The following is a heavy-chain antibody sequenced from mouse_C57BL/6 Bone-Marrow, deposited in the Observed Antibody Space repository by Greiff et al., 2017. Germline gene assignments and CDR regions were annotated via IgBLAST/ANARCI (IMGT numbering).Heavy chain of an antibody. CDR2: IYPRDGST. CDR1: GYTFTSYD. D-gene: IGHD1-1*01. J-gene: IGHJ1*03. CDR3: AKDYDNSYRYFDV. V-gene: IGHV1-85*01. Sequence: QVQLQQSGPELVKPGASVKLSCKASGYTFTSYDINWVKQRPGQGLEWIGWIYPRDGSTKYNEKFKGKATLTVDTSSSTAYIALHSLTSENSAVYFWAKDYDNSYRYFDVWGTGTTVTVSS.